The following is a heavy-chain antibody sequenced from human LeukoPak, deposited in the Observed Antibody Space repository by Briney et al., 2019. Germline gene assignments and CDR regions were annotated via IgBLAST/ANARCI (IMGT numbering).Heavy chain of an antibody. CDR1: GGTFSSYA. Sequence: ASVKVSCKASGGTFSSYAIGWVRQAPGQGLEWMGRIIPILGIANYAQKFQGRVTITADKSTSTAYMELSSLRSEDTAVYYCVRGGAYSGSYFLDYWGQGTLVTVSS. CDR3: VRGGAYSGSYFLDY. J-gene: IGHJ4*02. V-gene: IGHV1-69*04. D-gene: IGHD1-26*01. CDR2: IIPILGIA.